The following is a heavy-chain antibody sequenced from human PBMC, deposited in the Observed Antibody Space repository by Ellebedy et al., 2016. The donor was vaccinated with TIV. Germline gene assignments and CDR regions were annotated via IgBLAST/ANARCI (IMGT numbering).Heavy chain of an antibody. J-gene: IGHJ4*02. D-gene: IGHD3-10*01. CDR1: GFTFSSYS. CDR2: ISSSSSYI. CDR3: ARGSAEGRAFDY. Sequence: GESLKISCAASGFTFSSYSMNWVRQAPGKGLEWVSSISSSSSYIYYADSVKGRFTISRDNAKNSLYLQMNSLRAEDTAVYYCARGSAEGRAFDYWGQGTLVTVSS. V-gene: IGHV3-21*01.